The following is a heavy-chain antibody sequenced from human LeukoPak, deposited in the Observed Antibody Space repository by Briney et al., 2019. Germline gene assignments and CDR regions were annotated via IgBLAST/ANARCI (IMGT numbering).Heavy chain of an antibody. J-gene: IGHJ4*02. CDR3: AKERHPSITAALYYFDY. CDR2: ISGSGGST. D-gene: IGHD1-20*01. CDR1: GFTFSSYA. V-gene: IGHV3-23*01. Sequence: PGGSLRLSCAASGFTFSSYAMSWVRQAPGKGLEWVSGISGSGGSTHYADSVKGRFTISRDNSKNTLYLQMNSLRAEDTAVYYCAKERHPSITAALYYFDYWGQGTLVSVSS.